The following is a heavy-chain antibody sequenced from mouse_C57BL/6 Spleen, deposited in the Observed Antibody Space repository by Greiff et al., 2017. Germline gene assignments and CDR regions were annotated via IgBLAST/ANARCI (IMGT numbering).Heavy chain of an antibody. D-gene: IGHD1-1*01. CDR3: ARLYYYGSSYGYFDV. CDR1: GYTFTSYW. V-gene: IGHV1-50*01. CDR2: IDPSDSYT. J-gene: IGHJ1*03. Sequence: VQLQQSGAELVKPGASVKLSCKASGYTFTSYWMQWVKQRPGQGLEWIGEIDPSDSYTNYNQKFKGKATLTVDTSSSTAYMQLSSLTSEDSAVYYCARLYYYGSSYGYFDVWGTGTTVTVSS.